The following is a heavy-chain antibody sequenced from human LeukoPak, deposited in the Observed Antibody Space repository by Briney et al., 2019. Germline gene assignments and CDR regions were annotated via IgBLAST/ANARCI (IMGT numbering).Heavy chain of an antibody. V-gene: IGHV4-59*08. J-gene: IGHJ4*02. CDR2: IYYSGST. D-gene: IGHD3-9*01. CDR3: ARHGQYFEGYHSHFDY. Sequence: PSETLSLTCTVSGGSISSYYWSWIRQPPGKGLEWIGYIYYSGSTNYNPSLKSRVTISVDTSKNQFSLKLSSVTAADTAVYYCARHGQYFEGYHSHFDYWAREPWSPSPQ. CDR1: GGSISSYY.